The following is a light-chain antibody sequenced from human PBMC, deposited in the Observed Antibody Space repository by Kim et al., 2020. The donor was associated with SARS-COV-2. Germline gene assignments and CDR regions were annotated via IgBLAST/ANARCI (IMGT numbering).Light chain of an antibody. J-gene: IGKJ1*01. Sequence: SPGERATLSCRASQSVSSNLAWFQQKPGQAPRLLIYGASTRATGVPARFSGIGSGTEFTLTISSLQSGDFAVYYCQQYNNWPPWTFGQGTKVDIK. CDR2: GAS. V-gene: IGKV3-15*01. CDR3: QQYNNWPPWT. CDR1: QSVSSN.